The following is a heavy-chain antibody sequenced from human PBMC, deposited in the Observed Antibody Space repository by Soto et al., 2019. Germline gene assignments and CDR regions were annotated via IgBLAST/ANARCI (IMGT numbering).Heavy chain of an antibody. J-gene: IGHJ4*02. CDR3: STSGGTYYSTFDS. CDR2: SKGKTDGATE. D-gene: IGHD1-26*01. V-gene: IGHV3-15*07. Sequence: EVQLVESGGGLVNPVESLRLSCTASGLTFNNGWMNWVRQPPGKGLERVGRSKGKTDGATEDYAAPVKGSINIARDDPKNMLFLQMNSLRIEDTAVYYCSTSGGTYYSTFDSWGQGTLVTDSP. CDR1: GLTFNNGW.